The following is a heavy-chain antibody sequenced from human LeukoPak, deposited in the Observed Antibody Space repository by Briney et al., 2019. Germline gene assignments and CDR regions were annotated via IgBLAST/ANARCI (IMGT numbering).Heavy chain of an antibody. CDR3: ARDNYYDSSGYYQGAFDI. CDR1: GFTFSSYW. Sequence: GALRLSCAASGFTFSSYWMSWVRQAPGKGLEWVANIKQDGSEKYYVDSVKGRFTISRDNAKNSLYLQMNSLRAEDTAVYCCARDNYYDSSGYYQGAFDIWGQGTMVTVSS. CDR2: IKQDGSEK. V-gene: IGHV3-7*01. J-gene: IGHJ3*02. D-gene: IGHD3-22*01.